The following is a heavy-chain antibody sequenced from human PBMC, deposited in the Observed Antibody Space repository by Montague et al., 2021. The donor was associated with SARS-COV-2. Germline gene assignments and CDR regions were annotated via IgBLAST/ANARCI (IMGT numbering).Heavy chain of an antibody. V-gene: IGHV3-13*01. J-gene: IGHJ6*03. CDR2: IGTAGDT. Sequence: SLRLSCAASGFTFSSYDMHWVRQATGKGLEWVSAIGTAGDTYYPGSVKGRFTISRENAKNSLYLQMNSLRAGDTAVYYCARGHHYYDSSGYLGAGYYYYYMDVWGKGTTVTVSS. D-gene: IGHD3-22*01. CDR1: GFTFSSYD. CDR3: ARGHHYYDSSGYLGAGYYYYYMDV.